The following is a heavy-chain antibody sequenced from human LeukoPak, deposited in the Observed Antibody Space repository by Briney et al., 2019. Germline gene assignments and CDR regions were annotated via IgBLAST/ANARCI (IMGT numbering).Heavy chain of an antibody. J-gene: IGHJ4*02. CDR1: GGSISGYY. CDR2: IYYSGST. CDR3: ARGLGSGGDYNYFDY. Sequence: SETLSLTCTVSGGSISGYYWSWIRQPPGKGLEWIGYIYYSGSTNYNPSLKSRVTISVDTSKNQFSLKLSSVTAADTAVYYCARGLGSGGDYNYFDYWGQGTLVTVSS. V-gene: IGHV4-59*12. D-gene: IGHD4-17*01.